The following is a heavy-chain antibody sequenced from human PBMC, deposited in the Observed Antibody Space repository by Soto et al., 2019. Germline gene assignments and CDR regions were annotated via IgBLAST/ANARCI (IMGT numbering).Heavy chain of an antibody. CDR1: GGTFSSYS. CDR3: ARDNGPGPYYYYGMDV. CDR2: IIPIFGTA. J-gene: IGHJ6*02. V-gene: IGHV1-69*13. D-gene: IGHD3-10*01. Sequence: SVKVSCKASGGTFSSYSISWVRQAPGQGLEWMGGIIPIFGTANYAQKFQGRVTITADESTSTAYMELSSLRSEDTAVYYCARDNGPGPYYYYGMDVWGQGTTVTVSS.